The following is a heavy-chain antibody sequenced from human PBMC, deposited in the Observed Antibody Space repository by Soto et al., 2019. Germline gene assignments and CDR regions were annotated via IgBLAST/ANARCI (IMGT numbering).Heavy chain of an antibody. J-gene: IGHJ5*02. D-gene: IGHD1-26*01. CDR3: ATVATGSYDWFDP. CDR1: GGTFGAYG. V-gene: IGHV3-74*01. CDR2: INSDGSRT. Sequence: GGSMRVWWAAAGGTFGAYGGRWVRQNPGKGLVWVSRINSDGSRTNYADSVKGRFTTFRDNAKNTVYLQLNSLTAEDTAVYYCATVATGSYDWFDPWGQGTLVTVS.